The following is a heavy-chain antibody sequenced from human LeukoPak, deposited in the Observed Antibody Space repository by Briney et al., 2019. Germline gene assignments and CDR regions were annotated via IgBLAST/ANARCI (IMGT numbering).Heavy chain of an antibody. CDR2: LNLSGDGA. CDR1: GYSLTNYF. Sequence: GASVKVSCKASGYSLTNYFMHWVRQAPGQGLEWMGVLNLSGDGASYTQKFQGRVTMTRDMSTSTVYMELSSLRSEDTAVYYCARGPQVYDIRDSTAAKIDYWGQGTLVTVSS. V-gene: IGHV1-46*01. D-gene: IGHD3-16*01. CDR3: ARGPQVYDIRDSTAAKIDY. J-gene: IGHJ4*02.